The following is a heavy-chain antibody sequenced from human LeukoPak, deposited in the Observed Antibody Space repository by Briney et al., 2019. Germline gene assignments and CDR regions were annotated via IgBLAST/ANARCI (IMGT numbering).Heavy chain of an antibody. Sequence: SQTLSLTCAISGDSVSSNSAAWNWIRQSPSRGLEWLGRTYYRSKWYNDYAVSVKSRITINPDTSKNQFSLQLNSVTPEDTAVYYCARDRTDGSGSYYSYFDYWGQGTLVTVSS. CDR2: TYYRSKWYN. D-gene: IGHD3-10*01. V-gene: IGHV6-1*01. CDR3: ARDRTDGSGSYYSYFDY. CDR1: GDSVSSNSAA. J-gene: IGHJ4*02.